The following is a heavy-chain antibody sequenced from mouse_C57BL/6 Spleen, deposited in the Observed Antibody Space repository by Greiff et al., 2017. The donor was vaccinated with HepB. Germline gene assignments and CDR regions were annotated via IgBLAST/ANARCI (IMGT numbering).Heavy chain of an antibody. CDR3: ARDGWFAY. CDR1: GYTFTSYL. J-gene: IGHJ3*01. Sequence: VQLKQPGAELVKPGASVKLSCKASGYTFTSYLMQWVKQRPGQGLEWIGEIDPSDSYTNYNQKFKVKATLSVDTSSCPAYMQLSGPTSEDSAVYYWARDGWFAYWGQGTLVTVSA. CDR2: IDPSDSYT. V-gene: IGHV1-50*01.